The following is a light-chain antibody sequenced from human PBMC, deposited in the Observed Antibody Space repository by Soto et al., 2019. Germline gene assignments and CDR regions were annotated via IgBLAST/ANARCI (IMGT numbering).Light chain of an antibody. CDR2: DAS. CDR1: QSVKTF. Sequence: EIVLTQSPSTLSLSPGQRATLSCRASQSVKTFLVWYQHRPGQAPRVLIYDASHRASGIPARFSGSGSGTDFTLTISSLEPEDAALYYCQQRSNWPPITFGQGRRLEIK. V-gene: IGKV3-11*01. J-gene: IGKJ5*01. CDR3: QQRSNWPPIT.